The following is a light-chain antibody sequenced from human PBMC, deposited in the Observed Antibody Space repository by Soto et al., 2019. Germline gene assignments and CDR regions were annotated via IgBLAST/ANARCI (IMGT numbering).Light chain of an antibody. V-gene: IGKV1-8*01. CDR1: QGISSY. Sequence: AIRMTQSPSSLSASSGDRVTITCRASQGISSYLAWYQQKPGKAPKLLIYAASTLQSGVPSRFSGSGSGTDFTLTISCLQSEDFATYYCQQYYSYPHTFGQGRRLEI. CDR2: AAS. J-gene: IGKJ5*01. CDR3: QQYYSYPHT.